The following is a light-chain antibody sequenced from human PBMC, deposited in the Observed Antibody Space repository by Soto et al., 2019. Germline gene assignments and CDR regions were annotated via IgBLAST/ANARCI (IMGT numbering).Light chain of an antibody. CDR2: DAS. CDR3: QQYGSSGT. CDR1: QSVSSY. Sequence: ILLTLYPATLSLSPGERATLSCRASQSVSSYLAWYQQKPGQAPRLLIYDASNRATGIPARFSGSGSGTEFTLTISSLQSEDFAVYYCQQYGSSGTCGQGTKVDIK. V-gene: IGKV3-11*01. J-gene: IGKJ1*01.